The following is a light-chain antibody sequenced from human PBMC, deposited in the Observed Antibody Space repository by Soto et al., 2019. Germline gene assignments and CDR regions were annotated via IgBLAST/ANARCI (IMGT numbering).Light chain of an antibody. CDR3: SSYTSSSTSRV. J-gene: IGLJ2*01. CDR1: SSDVGGYNY. V-gene: IGLV2-14*01. Sequence: QSALTQPASVSGSPGQSITISCTGTSSDVGGYNYVSWYQQHPGKAPKLMIYDVSNRPSGVSNRFSGSKSGNTASLTISGLQAEDEADYYCSSYTSSSTSRVFGGVTKLPVL. CDR2: DVS.